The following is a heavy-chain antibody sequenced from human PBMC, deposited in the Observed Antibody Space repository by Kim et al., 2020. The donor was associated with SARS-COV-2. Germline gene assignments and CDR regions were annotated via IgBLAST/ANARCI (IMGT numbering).Heavy chain of an antibody. D-gene: IGHD3-9*01. Sequence: SETLSLTCTVSGGSISSYYWSWIRQPPGKGLEWIGYIYYSGSTNYNPSLKSRVTISVDTSKNQFSLKLSSVTAADTAVYYCARELRYFDWLRFDPWGQGTLVTVSS. CDR1: GGSISSYY. J-gene: IGHJ5*02. CDR3: ARELRYFDWLRFDP. V-gene: IGHV4-59*01. CDR2: IYYSGST.